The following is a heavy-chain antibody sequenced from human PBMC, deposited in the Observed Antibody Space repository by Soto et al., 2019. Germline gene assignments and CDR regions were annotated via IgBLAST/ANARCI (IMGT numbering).Heavy chain of an antibody. V-gene: IGHV1-3*01. Sequence: ASVKVSCKASGYTFTSYAMHWVRQAPGQRLEWMGWINAGNGNTKYSQKFQGRVTITRDTSASTAYMELSSLRSEDTAVYYCASSFSSGEPGYGSGSYYNLYYFDYWGQGTLVTVSS. CDR2: INAGNGNT. CDR3: ASSFSSGEPGYGSGSYYNLYYFDY. D-gene: IGHD3-10*01. J-gene: IGHJ4*02. CDR1: GYTFTSYA.